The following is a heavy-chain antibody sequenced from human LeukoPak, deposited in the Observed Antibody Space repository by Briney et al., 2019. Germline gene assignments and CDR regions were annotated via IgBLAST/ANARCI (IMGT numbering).Heavy chain of an antibody. V-gene: IGHV3-15*01. CDR2: IRSKTDGGTA. Sequence: GGSLRLSCAASGFIFSNAWMTWFRQAPGKGLEWVGRIRSKTDGGTADYAAPVKGRFTISRDDSKNTLFLQMNSLKTEDTAVYYCTGLYSSRFDYWGQGTLVTVSS. J-gene: IGHJ4*02. D-gene: IGHD6-19*01. CDR3: TGLYSSRFDY. CDR1: GFIFSNAW.